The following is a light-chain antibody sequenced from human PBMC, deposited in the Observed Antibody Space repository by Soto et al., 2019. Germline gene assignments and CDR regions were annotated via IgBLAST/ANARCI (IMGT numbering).Light chain of an antibody. CDR1: QSVSSNY. CDR2: GAS. J-gene: IGKJ1*01. Sequence: ETVLTQSPGTLSLSPGERATLSCRASQSVSSNYLAWYQQKPGQAPRLLIYGASTMATGIPDRFSGSGSVTDFTLTISRLEPEDFAVYYCQQFGRSPPSWTFGQGTKVEIK. CDR3: QQFGRSPPSWT. V-gene: IGKV3-20*01.